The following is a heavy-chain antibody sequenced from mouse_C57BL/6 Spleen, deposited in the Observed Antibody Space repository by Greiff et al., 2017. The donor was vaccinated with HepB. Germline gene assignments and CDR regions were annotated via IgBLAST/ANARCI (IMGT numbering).Heavy chain of an antibody. V-gene: IGHV1-82*01. Sequence: VQLQQSGPELVKPGASVKLSCKASGYAFSSSWMNWVQQRPGKGLEWIGRIYPGDGDTNYNGKFKGKATLTADKSSSTAYMQLSSLTSEDSAVYFCASPHYSAYDYAMDYWGQGTSVTVSS. CDR3: ASPHYSAYDYAMDY. CDR2: IYPGDGDT. J-gene: IGHJ4*01. CDR1: GYAFSSSW. D-gene: IGHD2-12*01.